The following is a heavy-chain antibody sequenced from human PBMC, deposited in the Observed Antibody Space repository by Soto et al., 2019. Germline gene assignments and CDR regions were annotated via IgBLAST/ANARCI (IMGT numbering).Heavy chain of an antibody. CDR3: ARGPKAFPVYSSSWHELTKRRVDY. Sequence: ASVKVSCKASGYTFTSYAMHWVRQAPGQRLEWMGWINAGNGNTKYSQKFQGRVTITRDTSASTAYMELSSLRSEDTAVYYCARGPKAFPVYSSSWHELTKRRVDYWGQGTLVTVSS. J-gene: IGHJ4*02. CDR2: INAGNGNT. D-gene: IGHD6-13*01. V-gene: IGHV1-3*01. CDR1: GYTFTSYA.